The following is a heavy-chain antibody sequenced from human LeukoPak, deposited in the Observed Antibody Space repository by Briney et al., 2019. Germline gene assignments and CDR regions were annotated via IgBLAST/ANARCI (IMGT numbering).Heavy chain of an antibody. CDR3: AKAPLSYDSSGPFDY. D-gene: IGHD3-22*01. CDR2: ISGNGVST. Sequence: PGGSLRLSCVASGFTFSYYSMSWVRQAPGKGLEWVSAISGNGVSTYYADSVKGRFTISRDNSKNTLYLQMNSLRAEDTAVYYCAKAPLSYDSSGPFDYWGQGTLVTVSS. CDR1: GFTFSYYS. V-gene: IGHV3-23*01. J-gene: IGHJ4*02.